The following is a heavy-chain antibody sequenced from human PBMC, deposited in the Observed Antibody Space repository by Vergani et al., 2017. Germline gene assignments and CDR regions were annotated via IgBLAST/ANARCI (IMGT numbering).Heavy chain of an antibody. D-gene: IGHD3-22*01. V-gene: IGHV1-2*02. J-gene: IGHJ4*02. CDR3: ARVEVYYYDSSGLYYFDY. CDR2: INPNSGGT. Sequence: VSCKASGYTFTGYYMHWVRQAPGQGLEWMGWINPNSGGTNYAQKFQGRVTMTRDTSISTAYMELSRLRSDDTAVYYCARVEVYYYDSSGLYYFDYWGQGTLVTVSS. CDR1: GYTFTGYY.